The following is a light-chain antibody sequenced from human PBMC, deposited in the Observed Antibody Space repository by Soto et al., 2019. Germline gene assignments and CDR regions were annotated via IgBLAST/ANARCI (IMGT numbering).Light chain of an antibody. CDR2: EVS. V-gene: IGLV2-14*01. CDR3: TSYTSYNTLV. Sequence: QSALTQPASVSGSPGQSITISCSGTSSDVGGYNYVSWYQQHPGKAPKLIIYEVSNRPSGVSDRFSGSKSGNTASLTISGLQADDEAGYYCTSYTSYNTLVFGGGTKLTVL. CDR1: SSDVGGYNY. J-gene: IGLJ3*02.